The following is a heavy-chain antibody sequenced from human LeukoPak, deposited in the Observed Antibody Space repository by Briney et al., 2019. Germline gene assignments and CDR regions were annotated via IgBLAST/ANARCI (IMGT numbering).Heavy chain of an antibody. D-gene: IGHD2-15*01. CDR1: GGSFSGYY. J-gene: IGHJ4*02. CDR3: ARGMALAAVFDY. V-gene: IGHV4-34*01. CDR2: INHSGST. Sequence: PSETLSLTCVVYGGSFSGYYWNWLRQPPGKGLEWIGEINHSGSTNYNPSLKSRVTISVDTSKNQLSLEVSSVTAADTAVYYCARGMALAAVFDYWGQGTLVTVSS.